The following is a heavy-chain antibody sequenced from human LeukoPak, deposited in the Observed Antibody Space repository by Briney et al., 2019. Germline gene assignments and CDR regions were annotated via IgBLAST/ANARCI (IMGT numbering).Heavy chain of an antibody. Sequence: GGSLRLACATSGFTFSSYWMSWVRQAPGKGLEWVAYINQDGSEKNYADSVKGRFTVSRDNAKNSLFLEMNSLRVEDTFMYYCTRDPRGRPWEWFDPWGQGTLVTVSS. CDR1: GFTFSSYW. D-gene: IGHD1-26*01. J-gene: IGHJ5*02. CDR3: TRDPRGRPWEWFDP. V-gene: IGHV3-7*01. CDR2: INQDGSEK.